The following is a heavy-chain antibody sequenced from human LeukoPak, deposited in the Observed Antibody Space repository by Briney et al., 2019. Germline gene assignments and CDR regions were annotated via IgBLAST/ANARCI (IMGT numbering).Heavy chain of an antibody. CDR3: ASVDSSSWYYLNGDVGLDYYYYYMDV. J-gene: IGHJ6*03. V-gene: IGHV1-2*02. CDR1: GYTFTGYY. Sequence: ASVKVSCKASGYTFTGYYMHWVRQAPGQGLEWMGWINPNSGGTNYAQKFQGRVTMTRDTSISTAYMELSRLRSGDTAVYYCASVDSSSWYYLNGDVGLDYYYYYMDVWGKGTTVTVSS. D-gene: IGHD6-13*01. CDR2: INPNSGGT.